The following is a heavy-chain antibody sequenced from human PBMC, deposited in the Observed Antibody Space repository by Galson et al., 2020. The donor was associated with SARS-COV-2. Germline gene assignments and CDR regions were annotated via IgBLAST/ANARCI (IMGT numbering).Heavy chain of an antibody. Sequence: SGPTLVKPTQTLTLTCTFSGFSLTTSGVGVGWIRQPPGKALEWLALIYWDDDERYSPSLKSRLTITKDTSKNQVVLTMTNMDPVDTATYYCAHRRSDSAEGGDDGDFYCSAFGVWGQGTMVTVSS. CDR2: IYWDDDE. V-gene: IGHV2-5*02. J-gene: IGHJ3*01. CDR3: AHRRSDSAEGGDDGDFYCSAFGV. CDR1: GFSLTTSGVG. D-gene: IGHD2-21*01.